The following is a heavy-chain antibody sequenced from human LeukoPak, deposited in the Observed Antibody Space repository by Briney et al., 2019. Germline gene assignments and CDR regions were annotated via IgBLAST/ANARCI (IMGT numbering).Heavy chain of an antibody. CDR1: GFTFSSYE. CDR3: ARGNTRGSHCYDC. Sequence: GGSLRLSCAASGFTFSSYEMNWVRQAPGKGLEWVSYISSSGSTIYYADSVKGRFTISRDNSKNTLYLQMNSLRAEDTAVYYCARGNTRGSHCYDCWGQGTLVTVSS. V-gene: IGHV3-48*03. D-gene: IGHD2/OR15-2a*01. J-gene: IGHJ4*02. CDR2: ISSSGSTI.